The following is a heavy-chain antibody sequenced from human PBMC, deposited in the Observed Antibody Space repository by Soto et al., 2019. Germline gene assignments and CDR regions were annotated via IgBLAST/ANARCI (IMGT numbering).Heavy chain of an antibody. J-gene: IGHJ6*02. CDR2: IDPSYSYT. V-gene: IGHV5-10-1*01. CDR3: ARYCSSSSCSKLYGMDV. Sequence: GESLKISCKGSGYSFTSYWIIWVRQMPGKGLEWMGRIDPSYSYTKYNPSFQGHVTISADKSMSTAYLQWTSLKASDTAMYFCARYCSSSSCSKLYGMDVWGQGTTVTVSS. D-gene: IGHD2-2*01. CDR1: GYSFTSYW.